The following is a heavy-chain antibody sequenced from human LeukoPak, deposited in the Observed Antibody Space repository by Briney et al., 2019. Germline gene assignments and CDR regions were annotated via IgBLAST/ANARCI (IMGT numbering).Heavy chain of an antibody. CDR3: ARYLNSGPEDF. CDR1: GFTFSNYW. CDR2: IKYDGRET. Sequence: GGSLRLSCAATGFTFSNYWMSWFRQAPGKGLEWVANIKYDGRETQYEDSVKGRFTISRDNAKNSLFLQMNSLRAEDTAVYYCARYLNSGPEDFWGQGNLVTVSS. D-gene: IGHD1-26*01. J-gene: IGHJ4*02. V-gene: IGHV3-7*01.